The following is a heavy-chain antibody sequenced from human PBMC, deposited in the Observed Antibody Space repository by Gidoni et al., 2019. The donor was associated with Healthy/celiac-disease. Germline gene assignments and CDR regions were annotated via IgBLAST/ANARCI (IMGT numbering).Heavy chain of an antibody. D-gene: IGHD3-22*01. CDR2: IWYDGSNK. CDR3: ARDPLGVGYYYDSSGYLSY. Sequence: QVQLVESGGGVVQPGRSLRLSCAASGFTFSSYGMHWVRQAPGKGLEWVAVIWYDGSNKYYADSVKVRFTISRDNSKNTLYLQMNSLRAEDTAVYYCARDPLGVGYYYDSSGYLSYWGQGTLVTVSS. CDR1: GFTFSSYG. J-gene: IGHJ4*02. V-gene: IGHV3-33*01.